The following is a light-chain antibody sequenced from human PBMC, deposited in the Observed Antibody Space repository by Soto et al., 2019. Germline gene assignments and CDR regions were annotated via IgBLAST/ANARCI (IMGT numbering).Light chain of an antibody. Sequence: ERVMTHSQATLSVSPGERVLLSCRASQSVSNNLAWYQQKPGQATRLLTYGAITRATGIPARFSGSGSGTEFTLTIISLQSEDVAYDYCQQYNNWPSFCQGTRLEN. CDR1: QSVSNN. V-gene: IGKV3-15*01. CDR2: GAI. CDR3: QQYNNWPS. J-gene: IGKJ5*01.